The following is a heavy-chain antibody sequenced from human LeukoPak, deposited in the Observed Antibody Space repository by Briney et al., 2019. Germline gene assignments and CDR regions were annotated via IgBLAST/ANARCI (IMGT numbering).Heavy chain of an antibody. Sequence: SETLSLTCTVSGGSISSSSYYWGWIRQPPGKGLEWIGSIYYSGSTNHNPSLKSRVTISVDTSKNQFSLKLSSVTAADTAVYYCARDGSRGRGYSGYVGYWGQGTLVTVSS. CDR1: GGSISSSSYY. CDR3: ARDGSRGRGYSGYVGY. J-gene: IGHJ4*02. D-gene: IGHD5-12*01. CDR2: IYYSGST. V-gene: IGHV4-39*07.